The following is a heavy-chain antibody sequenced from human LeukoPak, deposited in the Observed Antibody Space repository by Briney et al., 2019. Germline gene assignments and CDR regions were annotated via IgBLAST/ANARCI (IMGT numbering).Heavy chain of an antibody. CDR1: GFTFSSYG. V-gene: IGHV3-23*01. Sequence: PGGSLRLSCAASGFTFSSYGMHWVRQTPGKGLEWVSAISGGSPNTYYADSVKGRFTISRDNSKNILYLQLNSLRAEDTAVYFCAKRVPYNSGSPTASFDYWGQGTLVTVSS. CDR2: ISGGSPNT. D-gene: IGHD6-19*01. J-gene: IGHJ4*02. CDR3: AKRVPYNSGSPTASFDY.